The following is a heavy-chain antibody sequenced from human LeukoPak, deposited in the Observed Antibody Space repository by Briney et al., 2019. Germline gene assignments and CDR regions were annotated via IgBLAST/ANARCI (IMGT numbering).Heavy chain of an antibody. CDR1: GFTFSSHE. J-gene: IGHJ5*02. Sequence: PGGSLRLSCAASGFTFSSHEMNWVRQAPGKGLEWVAYISGSGSVIYYADSVRRRFTISRDNAKDSLYLQMNRLRVEDTAVYYCGREVKTASGIWWFDDWGQGTLVTVCS. CDR2: ISGSGSVI. D-gene: IGHD6-13*01. V-gene: IGHV3-48*03. CDR3: GREVKTASGIWWFDD.